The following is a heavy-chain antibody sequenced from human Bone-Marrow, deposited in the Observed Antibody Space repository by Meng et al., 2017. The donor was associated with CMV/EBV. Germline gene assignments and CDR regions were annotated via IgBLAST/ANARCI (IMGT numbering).Heavy chain of an antibody. J-gene: IGHJ4*02. CDR2: ISGSGGST. Sequence: FGNYAMSWVRQAPGKGLEWVSAISGSGGSTYHADSVKGRFAISRDNSKNTLYLQMNSLRAEDTAVYYCAKAHTYYYDRSGYYPYFDYWGQGTLVTVSS. V-gene: IGHV3-23*01. CDR3: AKAHTYYYDRSGYYPYFDY. CDR1: FGNYA. D-gene: IGHD3-22*01.